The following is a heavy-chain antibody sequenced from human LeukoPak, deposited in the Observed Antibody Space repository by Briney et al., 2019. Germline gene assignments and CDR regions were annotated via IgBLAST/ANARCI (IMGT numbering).Heavy chain of an antibody. V-gene: IGHV2-5*01. J-gene: IGHJ4*02. CDR3: AHKGRGSGSYTM. CDR1: GFSLSTTGVG. CDR2: TYWNNDK. Sequence: SGPTLVNPTQTLTLTCTFSGFSLSTTGVGVGWIRQPPGKALEWLAVTYWNNDKSYSPSLRSRLTITKDTSKNQVVLIMTNMDPVDTATYYCAHKGRGSGSYTMWGQGTLVTVSS. D-gene: IGHD3-10*01.